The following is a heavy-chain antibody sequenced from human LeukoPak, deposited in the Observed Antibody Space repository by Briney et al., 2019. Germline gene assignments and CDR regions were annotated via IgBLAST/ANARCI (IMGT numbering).Heavy chain of an antibody. CDR3: ARNLGSGGSYPFDY. V-gene: IGHV4-59*08. CDR1: GGSISGYY. D-gene: IGHD6-19*01. CDR2: VYNSEYT. Sequence: PSETLSLMCTVSGGSISGYYWICVRQPPGKGLEWIGYVYNSEYTKYNPSLEGRVSISFDTSKTQCSLRLTSVTAADTAVYYCARNLGSGGSYPFDYWGRGTLVTVSS. J-gene: IGHJ4*02.